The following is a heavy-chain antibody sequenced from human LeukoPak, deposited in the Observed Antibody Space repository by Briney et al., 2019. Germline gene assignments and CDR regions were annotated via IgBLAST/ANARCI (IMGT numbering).Heavy chain of an antibody. D-gene: IGHD2-21*02. V-gene: IGHV4-61*02. CDR2: IYTSGST. Sequence: SQTLSLTCTVSGSSISSGSFYWSWIRQPAGKGLEWIGRIYTSGSTKCNPSLKSRVTISVDTSKNQFSLKLTSVTAADTAVYYCARLPGCSGADCFRAFDIWGQGTMVTVSS. CDR3: ARLPGCSGADCFRAFDI. CDR1: GSSISSGSFY. J-gene: IGHJ3*02.